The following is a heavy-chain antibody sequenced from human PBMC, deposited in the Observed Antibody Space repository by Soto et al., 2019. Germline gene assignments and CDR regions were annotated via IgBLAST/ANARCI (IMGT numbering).Heavy chain of an antibody. CDR2: IYYSGST. CDR3: ARIFSDYYDFWSGYYTDYYYYYMDV. D-gene: IGHD3-3*01. Sequence: SETLSLTCTVSGGSISSYYWSWIRQPPGKGLEWIGYIYYSGSTNYNPSLKSRVTISVDTSKNQFSLKLSSVTAADTAVYYCARIFSDYYDFWSGYYTDYYYYYMDVWGKGTTVTVSS. CDR1: GGSISSYY. V-gene: IGHV4-59*08. J-gene: IGHJ6*03.